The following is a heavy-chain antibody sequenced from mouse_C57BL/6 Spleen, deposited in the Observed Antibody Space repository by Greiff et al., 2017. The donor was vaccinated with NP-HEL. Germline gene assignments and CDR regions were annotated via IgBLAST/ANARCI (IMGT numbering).Heavy chain of an antibody. CDR3: AREELRGMDY. CDR1: GYAFSSSW. D-gene: IGHD1-1*01. J-gene: IGHJ4*01. Sequence: LVESGPELVKPGASVKISCKASGYAFSSSWMNWVKQRPGKGLEWIGRIYPGDGDTNYNGKFKGKATLTADKSSSTAYMQLSSLTSEDSAVYFCAREELRGMDYWGQGTSVTVSS. V-gene: IGHV1-82*01. CDR2: IYPGDGDT.